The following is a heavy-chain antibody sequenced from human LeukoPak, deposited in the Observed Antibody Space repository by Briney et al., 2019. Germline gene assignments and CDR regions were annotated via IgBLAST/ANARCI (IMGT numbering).Heavy chain of an antibody. J-gene: IGHJ4*02. CDR2: ISAYNGNT. CDR1: GYTFTSYG. CDR3: ARTTVDYYDSSGYYSY. Sequence: ASEKVSCKASGYTFTSYGISWVRQAPGQGLEWMGWISAYNGNTNYAQKLQGRVTMTTDTSTSTAYMELRSLRSDDTAVYYCARTTVDYYDSSGYYSYWGQGTLVTVSS. D-gene: IGHD3-22*01. V-gene: IGHV1-18*01.